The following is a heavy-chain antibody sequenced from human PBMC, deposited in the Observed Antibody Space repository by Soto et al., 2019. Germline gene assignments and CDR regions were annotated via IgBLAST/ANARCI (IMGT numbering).Heavy chain of an antibody. J-gene: IGHJ4*02. CDR3: AHRRGGWYYFDY. CDR1: GFSLSTSGVG. Sequence: QITLKESGPTLVKPTQTLTLTCTFSGFSLSTSGVGVGWIRQPPGKALEWLALIYWDDDKRYTPSLKSRLTITKDTSKNQVVLTMTHMDPVDTATYYCAHRRGGWYYFDYWGQGTLVTVSS. V-gene: IGHV2-5*02. D-gene: IGHD6-19*01. CDR2: IYWDDDK.